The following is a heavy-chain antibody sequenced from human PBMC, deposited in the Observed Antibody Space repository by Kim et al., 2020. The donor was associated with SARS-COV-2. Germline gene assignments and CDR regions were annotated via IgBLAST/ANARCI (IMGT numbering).Heavy chain of an antibody. Sequence: GGSLRLSCAASGFTFSSYCMSWVRQAPGKGLEWVANVKQDGSEKYYVDSVKGRFTISRDNAKNSLYLQMSSLRAEDTAVYYCARDFLGAVAGKSGYWGQGTLVTGSS. D-gene: IGHD6-19*01. CDR1: GFTFSSYC. J-gene: IGHJ4*02. CDR3: ARDFLGAVAGKSGY. V-gene: IGHV3-7*01. CDR2: VKQDGSEK.